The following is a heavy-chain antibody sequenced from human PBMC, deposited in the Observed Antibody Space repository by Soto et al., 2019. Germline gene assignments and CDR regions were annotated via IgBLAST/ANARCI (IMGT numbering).Heavy chain of an antibody. D-gene: IGHD1-20*01. CDR1: GFTFTTYP. CDR3: AKDRVTETEFDP. V-gene: IGHV3-23*01. Sequence: EVQLLESGGGVVQPGESLRLSCAASGFTFTTYPIGWVRQAPGQGLEWVSGISGNGGTTYYTDSVKGRFTISRDNAKNTLYLQMNSLRAEDTAVYYCAKDRVTETEFDPWGRGTLVTVSS. CDR2: ISGNGGTT. J-gene: IGHJ5*02.